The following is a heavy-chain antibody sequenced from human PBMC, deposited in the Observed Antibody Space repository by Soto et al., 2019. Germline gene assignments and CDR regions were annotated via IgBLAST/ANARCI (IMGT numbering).Heavy chain of an antibody. V-gene: IGHV2-26*01. CDR2: IFSNDEK. Sequence: QVTLKESGPVLVKPTETLTLTCTVSGFSLSNARMGVSWIRQPPGKALEWLAHIFSNDEKSYSTSLKSRLTISKDTSKSQVVLTMTNMDPVDTATYYCARMRWLEPRYYYYYYGMDVWGQGTTVTVSS. J-gene: IGHJ6*02. D-gene: IGHD6-19*01. CDR3: ARMRWLEPRYYYYYYGMDV. CDR1: GFSLSNARMG.